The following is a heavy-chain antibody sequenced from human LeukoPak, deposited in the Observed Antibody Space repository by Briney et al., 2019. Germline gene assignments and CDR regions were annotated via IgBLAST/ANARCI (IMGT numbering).Heavy chain of an antibody. J-gene: IGHJ4*02. V-gene: IGHV1-18*01. D-gene: IGHD5-24*01. CDR2: ISAYNGNT. Sequence: ASVKVSCKTSGYTFTSYGISWVRQAPGQGLEWMGWISAYNGNTDYAQNLQDRVTMTTDTSTSTAYMELRSLRSDDTAVYYCARDSGRWLQSYFDYWGQGTLVTVSS. CDR3: ARDSGRWLQSYFDY. CDR1: GYTFTSYG.